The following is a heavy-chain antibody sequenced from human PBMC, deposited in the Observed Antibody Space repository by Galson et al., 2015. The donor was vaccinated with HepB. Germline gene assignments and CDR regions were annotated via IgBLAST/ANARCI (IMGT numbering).Heavy chain of an antibody. CDR1: GFTFDDYG. CDR3: ARQLTYSSSWKNGMDV. V-gene: IGHV3-20*04. Sequence: SLRLSCAASGFTFDDYGMSWVRQAPGKGLEWVSGINWNGGSTGYADSVKGRFTISRDNAKNSLYLQMNSLRAEDTALYYCARQLTYSSSWKNGMDVWGQGTTVTVSS. J-gene: IGHJ6*02. CDR2: INWNGGST. D-gene: IGHD6-13*01.